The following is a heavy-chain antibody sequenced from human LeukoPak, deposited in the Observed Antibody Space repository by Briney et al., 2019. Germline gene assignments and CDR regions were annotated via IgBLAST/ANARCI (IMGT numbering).Heavy chain of an antibody. J-gene: IGHJ6*02. CDR2: IYTSGST. Sequence: PSETLSLTCAVSGGSISSGGYYWSWIRQPAGKGLEWIGRIYTSGSTNYNPSLRSRVTMSVDTSKNQFSLKLSSVTAADTAAYYCARDSYPNYDFWSGPAYYYGMDVWGQGTTVTVSS. V-gene: IGHV4-61*02. CDR3: ARDSYPNYDFWSGPAYYYGMDV. D-gene: IGHD3-3*01. CDR1: GGSISSGGYY.